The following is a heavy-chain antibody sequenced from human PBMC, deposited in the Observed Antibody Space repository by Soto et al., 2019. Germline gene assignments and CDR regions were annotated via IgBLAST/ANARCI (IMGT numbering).Heavy chain of an antibody. CDR3: ARRGVVVPAAMSYYYMDV. J-gene: IGHJ6*03. Sequence: QVQLVESGGGVVQPGRSLRLSCAASGFTFSSYGMHWVRQAPGKGLEWVAVIWYDGSNKYYADSVKGRFTISRDNSKNTLYLQMNSLRAEDTAVYYCARRGVVVPAAMSYYYMDVWGKGTTVTVSS. D-gene: IGHD2-2*01. CDR2: IWYDGSNK. V-gene: IGHV3-33*01. CDR1: GFTFSSYG.